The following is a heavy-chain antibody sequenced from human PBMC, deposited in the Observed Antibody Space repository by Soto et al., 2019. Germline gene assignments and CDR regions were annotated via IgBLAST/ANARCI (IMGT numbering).Heavy chain of an antibody. CDR2: IYWNDDK. CDR1: GFSLTTSGVS. Sequence: QITLKESGPTLVKPTQTLTLTCTFSGFSLTTSGVSVGWIRQPPGKALEWLASIYWNDDKRYSPSLKSRLTRTKDNSKKQVVLTMTNMDPVDTATDYCAYRVGSRGSFDYWGQGTLVTVSS. CDR3: AYRVGSRGSFDY. J-gene: IGHJ4*02. V-gene: IGHV2-5*01. D-gene: IGHD6-25*01.